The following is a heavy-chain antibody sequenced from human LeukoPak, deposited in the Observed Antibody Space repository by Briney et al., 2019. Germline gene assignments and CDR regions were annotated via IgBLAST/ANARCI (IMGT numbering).Heavy chain of an antibody. CDR3: ARGRPPYYDFWSGYYTDWFDP. V-gene: IGHV4-39*07. J-gene: IGHJ5*02. Sequence: PSETLSLTCTVSGGSIRSSYYYWGWIRQPPGKGLEWIGEINHSGSTNYNPSLKSRVTISVDTSKNQFSLKLSSVTAADTAVYYCARGRPPYYDFWSGYYTDWFDPWGQGTLVTVSS. CDR2: INHSGST. CDR1: GGSIRSSYYY. D-gene: IGHD3-3*01.